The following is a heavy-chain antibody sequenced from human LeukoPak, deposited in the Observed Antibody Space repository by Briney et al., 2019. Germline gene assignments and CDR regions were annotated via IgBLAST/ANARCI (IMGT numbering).Heavy chain of an antibody. Sequence: TSQTLSLTCAISGDSVFTASNAWYWIRQSPSRGLEWLGRTYYNSKWYTDYAVSVSGRTTINPDTSRNQLSLQLSFVTPEDTAVYYCVGLNWRRKAFDVWGQGTMVTVSS. D-gene: IGHD1-20*01. CDR2: TYYNSKWYT. CDR1: GDSVFTASNA. CDR3: VGLNWRRKAFDV. J-gene: IGHJ3*01. V-gene: IGHV6-1*01.